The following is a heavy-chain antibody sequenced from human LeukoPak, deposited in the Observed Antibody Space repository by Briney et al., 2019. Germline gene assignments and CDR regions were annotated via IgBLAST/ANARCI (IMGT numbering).Heavy chain of an antibody. Sequence: SQTLSLTCAISGDSFSSNSAAWDWVRQSPARGLEWLGRTYYRSKLYNDYAISVKGKITISADTSKNQFSLQLNSVTPEDTAVYYCARSISGLGDWGQGTLVTVSS. CDR1: GDSFSSNSAA. V-gene: IGHV6-1*01. CDR2: TYYRSKLYN. D-gene: IGHD3-10*01. J-gene: IGHJ4*02. CDR3: ARSISGLGD.